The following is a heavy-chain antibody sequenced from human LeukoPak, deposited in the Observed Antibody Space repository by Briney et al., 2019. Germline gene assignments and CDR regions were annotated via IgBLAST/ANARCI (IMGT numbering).Heavy chain of an antibody. CDR3: AKLGNFASGSYSD. J-gene: IGHJ4*02. Sequence: GGSLRLSCAASGFTFSSFAMSWVRQAPGKGLKWVSLISDGGDNTYYADSVKGRLTISRDNSKNTLYLQMNSLRAEDTAVYYCAKLGNFASGSYSDWGQGTLVTVSS. CDR1: GFTFSSFA. CDR2: ISDGGDNT. D-gene: IGHD3-10*01. V-gene: IGHV3-23*01.